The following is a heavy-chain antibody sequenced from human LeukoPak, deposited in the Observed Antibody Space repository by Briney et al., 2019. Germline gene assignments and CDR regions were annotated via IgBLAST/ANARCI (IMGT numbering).Heavy chain of an antibody. CDR3: ARDRNLGYCSSTSCYTLDY. J-gene: IGHJ4*02. D-gene: IGHD2-2*02. Sequence: GGSLRLSCAASGFTFSNYWMSWVRQAPGKGLEWVANIKQDGSEKYYVDSVKGRFTISKDNAKNSLYLLMNSLRAEDTAVYYCARDRNLGYCSSTSCYTLDYWGQGTLVTVSS. CDR1: GFTFSNYW. V-gene: IGHV3-7*01. CDR2: IKQDGSEK.